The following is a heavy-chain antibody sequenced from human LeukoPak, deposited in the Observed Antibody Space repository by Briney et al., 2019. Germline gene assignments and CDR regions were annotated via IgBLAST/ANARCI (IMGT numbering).Heavy chain of an antibody. CDR2: ISYDGSNK. CDR1: GFTFSSYA. CDR3: AKAHRVYYYYYGMDV. D-gene: IGHD1-14*01. J-gene: IGHJ6*02. V-gene: IGHV3-30-3*01. Sequence: GGSLRLSCAASGFTFSSYAMHWVRQAPGKGLEWVAVISYDGSNKYYADSVKGRFTISRDNSQNTLYLQMNSLRAEDTAVYYCAKAHRVYYYYYGMDVWGQGTTVTVSS.